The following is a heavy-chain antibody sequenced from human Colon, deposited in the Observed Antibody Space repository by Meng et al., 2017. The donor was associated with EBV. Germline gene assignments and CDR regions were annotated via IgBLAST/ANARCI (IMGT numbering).Heavy chain of an antibody. CDR2: IYYNGST. J-gene: IGHJ5*02. V-gene: IGHV4-39*06. CDR3: VRDTRRGGGWFDP. CDR1: GGSISISSYY. Sequence: RLQLPESGPGLVKLSATLSLTCTVSGGSISISSYYWGWIRQPPGKGLEWIGSIYYNGSTYYNPSLKSRVTISVDTSKNQFSLKLTSVSAADTAVYYCVRDTRRGGGWFDPWGQGTLVTVSS. D-gene: IGHD3-10*01.